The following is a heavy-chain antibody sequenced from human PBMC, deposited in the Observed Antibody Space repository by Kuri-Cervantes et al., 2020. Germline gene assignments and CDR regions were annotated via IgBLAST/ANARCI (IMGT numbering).Heavy chain of an antibody. CDR1: GFTFSSYV. V-gene: IGHV3-33*01. J-gene: IGHJ4*02. CDR2: HNK. D-gene: IGHD3-22*01. CDR3: TTDLSWYYYDSSGYYYLDYFDY. Sequence: SPPGSRQGAGFTFSSYVIHWVRQAPGKGLEWVGHNKYCADSVKGRFTISRDGSKNTLYLQMNSLKTEDTAVYYCTTDLSWYYYDSSGYYYLDYFDYWGQGTLVTVSS.